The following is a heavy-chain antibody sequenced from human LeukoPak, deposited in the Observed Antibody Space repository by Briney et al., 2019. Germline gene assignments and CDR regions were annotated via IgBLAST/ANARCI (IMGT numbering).Heavy chain of an antibody. CDR3: ASGDKVDY. Sequence: ASVKVSCKASGYTFTGYYMHWVRQAPGQGLEGMGRINPNSGGTNYAQKFQGRVTMTRDTSISTAFMELSRLRSAATAVYYCASGDKVDYWGQGTLVTVSS. V-gene: IGHV1-2*06. CDR2: INPNSGGT. J-gene: IGHJ4*02. CDR1: GYTFTGYY. D-gene: IGHD2-21*01.